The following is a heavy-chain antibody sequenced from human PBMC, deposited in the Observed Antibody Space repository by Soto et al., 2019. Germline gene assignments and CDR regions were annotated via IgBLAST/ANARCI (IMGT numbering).Heavy chain of an antibody. CDR1: GFTVSSNY. J-gene: IGHJ4*02. D-gene: IGHD5-12*01. CDR3: ARDRQDMATIH. V-gene: IGHV3-53*01. Sequence: GGSLRLSCAASGFTVSSNYMSWVRQAPGKGLEWVSVIYSGGSTYYADSVKGRFTISRDNSKNTLYLQMNSLRAEDTAVYYCARDRQDMATIHWGQGTMVTVSS. CDR2: IYSGGST.